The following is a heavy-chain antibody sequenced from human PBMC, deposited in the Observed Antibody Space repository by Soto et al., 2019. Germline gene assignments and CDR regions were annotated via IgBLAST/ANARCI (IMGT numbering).Heavy chain of an antibody. V-gene: IGHV4-39*01. CDR2: IYYSGST. CDR3: ARRYCTNGVCPNWFDP. D-gene: IGHD2-8*01. J-gene: IGHJ5*02. Sequence: QLQLQESGPGLVKPSETLSLTCTVSGGSISSSSYYWGWIRQPPGKGLEWIGSIYYSGSTYYNPSLKSRVTISVDTSKNQFSLKLSSVTAADTAVYYCARRYCTNGVCPNWFDPWGQGTLVTVSS. CDR1: GGSISSSSYY.